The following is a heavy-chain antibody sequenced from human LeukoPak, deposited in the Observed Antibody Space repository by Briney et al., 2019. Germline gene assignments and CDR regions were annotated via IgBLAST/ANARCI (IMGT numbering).Heavy chain of an antibody. CDR1: GFTVSSNY. CDR2: IYSGGST. V-gene: IGHV3-66*02. CDR3: ARDQYYYGSGTIDY. Sequence: GGSLRLSCAASGFTVSSNYVSWVRQAPGKGLEWVSVIYSGGSTYYADSVKGRFTISRDNSKNTLYLQMNSLRAEDTAVYYCARDQYYYGSGTIDYWGQGTLVTVSS. J-gene: IGHJ4*02. D-gene: IGHD3-10*01.